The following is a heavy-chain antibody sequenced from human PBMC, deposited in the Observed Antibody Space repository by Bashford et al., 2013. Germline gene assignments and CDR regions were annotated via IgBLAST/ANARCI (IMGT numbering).Heavy chain of an antibody. CDR3: ARDRAVAGTRVYYGMDV. CDR1: GFIFDNFA. Sequence: GSLRLSCAASGFIFDNFAMSWVRQAPGKGLEWVSAISGSSGSTYYADSVKGRFTVSRDNAKNSLSLQMNSLRGEDTAVYYCARDRAVAGTRVYYGMDVWGQGTTVTVSS. D-gene: IGHD6-19*01. V-gene: IGHV3-23*01. J-gene: IGHJ6*02. CDR2: ISGSSGST.